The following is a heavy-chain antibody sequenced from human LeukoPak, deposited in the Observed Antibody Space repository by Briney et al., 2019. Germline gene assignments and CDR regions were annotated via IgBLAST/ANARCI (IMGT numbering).Heavy chain of an antibody. V-gene: IGHV4-39*07. J-gene: IGHJ4*02. Sequence: SETLSLTCAVSGGSISSSRYYWGWIRQPPGKGLEWIGSIYYSGSTYYNPSLKSRVTISVDTSKNQFSLKLSSMTAADTAVYYCARDSDERYYGSGKGDYWGQGTLVTVSS. CDR2: IYYSGST. D-gene: IGHD3-10*01. CDR3: ARDSDERYYGSGKGDY. CDR1: GGSISSSRYY.